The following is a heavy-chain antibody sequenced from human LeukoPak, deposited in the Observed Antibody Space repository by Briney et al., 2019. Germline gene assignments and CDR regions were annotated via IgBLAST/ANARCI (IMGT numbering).Heavy chain of an antibody. CDR2: IYHSGST. J-gene: IGHJ4*02. CDR3: ARAPDLNDPFDY. Sequence: PSETLSLTCAVSGYSISSGYYWGWIRQPPGKGLEWIGSIYHSGSTYYNPSLKSRVTISLDTSKNQFSLKLSSVTAADTAVYYCARAPDLNDPFDYWGQGTLVTVSS. D-gene: IGHD1-1*01. CDR1: GYSISSGYY. V-gene: IGHV4-38-2*01.